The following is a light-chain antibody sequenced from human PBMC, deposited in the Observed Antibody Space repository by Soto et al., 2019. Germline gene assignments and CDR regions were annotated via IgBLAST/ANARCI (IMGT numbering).Light chain of an antibody. CDR1: QSIGRF. V-gene: IGKV3-20*01. Sequence: TQSPSTLSASVGDRVTITCRASQSIGRFLAWYQQKPGQAPRLLIYGASSRATGIPDRFSGSGSGTDFTLTISRLEPEDFAVYYCQQYGSSPRTFGQGTKVDIK. J-gene: IGKJ1*01. CDR3: QQYGSSPRT. CDR2: GAS.